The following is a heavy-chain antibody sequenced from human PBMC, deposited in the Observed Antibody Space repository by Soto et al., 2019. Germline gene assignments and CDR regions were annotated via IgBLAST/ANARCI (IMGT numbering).Heavy chain of an antibody. J-gene: IGHJ4*02. D-gene: IGHD6-13*01. V-gene: IGHV4-31*03. Sequence: QVQLQESGPGLVEPSQTLSLTCNVSGDSISSGGYHWSWIRQHPGKGLEWIVYIYYSGDTYYNPSLKSRVAISVHTSKKQFSLNLSSATAADTAVYYCARLAYSSRGGQFVDYWGQGVRVTVSS. CDR1: GDSISSGGYH. CDR2: IYYSGDT. CDR3: ARLAYSSRGGQFVDY.